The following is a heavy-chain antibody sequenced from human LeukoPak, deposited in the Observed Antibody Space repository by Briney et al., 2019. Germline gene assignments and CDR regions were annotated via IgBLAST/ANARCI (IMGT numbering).Heavy chain of an antibody. J-gene: IGHJ4*02. Sequence: SETLSLTCTVSGGSISSSSYYWGWIRQPPGKGLEWIGSIYYSGSTYYNPSLKSRTTISVDTSKHQFSLRLSSVTAADTAVYYCARVYCSGGTCSFDYWGQGTLVTVSS. V-gene: IGHV4-39*01. D-gene: IGHD2-15*01. CDR2: IYYSGST. CDR1: GGSISSSSYY. CDR3: ARVYCSGGTCSFDY.